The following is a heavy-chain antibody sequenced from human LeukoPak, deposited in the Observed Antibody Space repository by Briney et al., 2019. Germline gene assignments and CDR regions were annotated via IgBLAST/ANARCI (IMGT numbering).Heavy chain of an antibody. D-gene: IGHD3-22*01. Sequence: VSAXSGXVGSTYYADSVKGRFTISRDNSKNTLYLQMNSLRAEDTAVYYCANDQAYDSSGYYETPDYWGQGTLVTVSS. V-gene: IGHV3-23*01. CDR2: XSGXVGST. J-gene: IGHJ4*02. CDR3: ANDQAYDSSGYYETPDY.